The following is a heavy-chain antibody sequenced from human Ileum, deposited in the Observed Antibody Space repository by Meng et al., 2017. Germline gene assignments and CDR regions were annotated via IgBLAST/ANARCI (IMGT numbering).Heavy chain of an antibody. J-gene: IGHJ4*02. D-gene: IGHD7-27*01. CDR2: AGT. Sequence: QVQLQESGPGLVRPSETLSLICTVSGGSVSTSDYQWGWIRQPPGKGLEWIGYAGTNYNPSLKSRVTISVDTSERQFSLKLTSVTAADTAVYYCARDHWGSLDYWGQGILVTVSS. CDR3: ARDHWGSLDY. CDR1: GGSVSTSDYQ. V-gene: IGHV4-61*08.